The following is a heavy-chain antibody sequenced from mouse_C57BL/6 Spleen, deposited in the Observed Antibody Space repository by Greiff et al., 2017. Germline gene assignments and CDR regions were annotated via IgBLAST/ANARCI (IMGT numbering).Heavy chain of an antibody. D-gene: IGHD1-1*01. CDR3: ATGYYGSSGGWFAY. Sequence: VQLQQPGAELVRPGSSVKLSCKACGYTFTSYWMDWVKQRPGQGLEWIGNIYPSDSETHYNQKFKDKATLTVDQSSSTAYMQLSSLTSEDSAVYYCATGYYGSSGGWFAYWGQGTLVTVSA. CDR1: GYTFTSYW. V-gene: IGHV1-61*01. J-gene: IGHJ3*01. CDR2: IYPSDSET.